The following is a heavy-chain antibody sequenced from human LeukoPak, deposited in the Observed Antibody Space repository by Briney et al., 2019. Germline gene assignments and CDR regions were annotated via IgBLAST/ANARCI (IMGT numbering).Heavy chain of an antibody. D-gene: IGHD2-2*02. CDR3: ARLYCSSTSCYKSMGDYYMDV. CDR2: ISAYNGNT. CDR1: GYTFTSYG. V-gene: IGHV1-18*01. J-gene: IGHJ6*03. Sequence: ASVKVSCKASGYTFTSYGISWVRQAPGQGLEWMGWISAYNGNTNYAQKLQGRVTMTTDTSTSTAYMELRSLRSDDTAVYYCARLYCSSTSCYKSMGDYYMDVWGKGTTVTVSS.